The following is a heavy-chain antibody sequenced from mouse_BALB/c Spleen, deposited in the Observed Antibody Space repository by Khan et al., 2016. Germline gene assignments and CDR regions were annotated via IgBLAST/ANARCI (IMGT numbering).Heavy chain of an antibody. D-gene: IGHD2-4*01. V-gene: IGHV10S3*01. CDR1: GFTFNTNA. CDR2: IRSKSNNYAT. Sequence: EVQLVETGGGLVQPKGSLKLSCAASGFTFNTNAINWVRQAPGKGLEWVARIRSKSNNYATYYADSVKDRFTISRDDSQSMLYLQMNNLKTEDTAMYYCVRDQGLRRYFDVWGAGTTVTVSS. J-gene: IGHJ1*01. CDR3: VRDQGLRRYFDV.